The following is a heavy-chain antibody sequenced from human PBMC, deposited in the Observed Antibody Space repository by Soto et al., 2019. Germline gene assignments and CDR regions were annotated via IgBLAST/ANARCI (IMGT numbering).Heavy chain of an antibody. CDR1: GFTFGDYA. D-gene: IGHD2-15*01. CDR3: TRDHGVVVVAAAIDAFDI. J-gene: IGHJ3*02. V-gene: IGHV3-49*03. CDR2: IRSKAYGGTT. Sequence: PGGSLRLSCTASGFTFGDYAMSWFRQAPGKGLEWVGFIRSKAYGGTTEYAASVKGRFTTSRDDSKSIAYLQMNSLKTEDTAVYYCTRDHGVVVVAAAIDAFDIWGQGTMVTVSS.